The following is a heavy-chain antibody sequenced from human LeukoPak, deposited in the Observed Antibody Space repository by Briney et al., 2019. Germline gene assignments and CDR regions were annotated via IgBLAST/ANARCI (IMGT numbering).Heavy chain of an antibody. CDR1: GFTFNTYW. CDR3: AREFEATGFWALDY. J-gene: IGHJ4*02. CDR2: MNNDGRVI. D-gene: IGHD3-16*01. V-gene: IGHV3-74*01. Sequence: GGSLRLSCRVSGFTFNTYWMHWVRQAPGKGLVWVSRMNNDGRVISYADSVKGRFTISRDNAKNTLYLQMNSLRAEDTAVYYCAREFEATGFWALDYWGQGTLVTASS.